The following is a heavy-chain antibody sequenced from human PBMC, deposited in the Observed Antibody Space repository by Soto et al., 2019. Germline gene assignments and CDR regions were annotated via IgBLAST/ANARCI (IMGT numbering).Heavy chain of an antibody. D-gene: IGHD3-9*01. CDR2: ISGSGGST. V-gene: IGHV3-23*01. CDR3: AKEETYYDILTGYLGFFDY. CDR1: GFTFSSYA. J-gene: IGHJ4*02. Sequence: GGSLRLSCAASGFTFSSYAMSWVRQAPGKGLEWVSAISGSGGSTYYADYVKGRFTISRDNSKNTLYLQMNSLKAEDTAVYYCAKEETYYDILTGYLGFFDYWGQGTLVTVSS.